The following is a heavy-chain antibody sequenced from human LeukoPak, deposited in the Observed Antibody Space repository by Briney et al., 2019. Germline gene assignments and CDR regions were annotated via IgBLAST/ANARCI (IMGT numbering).Heavy chain of an antibody. CDR3: ARGLLDGYTHPAAFDI. V-gene: IGHV4-59*01. CDR2: IYYSGST. CDR1: GGSISSYY. Sequence: PSETLSLTCTVSGGSISSYYWSWIRQPPGKGLEWIGYIYYSGSTNYNPSLNSRVTISVDTSKNQFSLKLSSVTAADTAVYYCARGLLDGYTHPAAFDIWGQGTMVTVSS. D-gene: IGHD5-24*01. J-gene: IGHJ3*02.